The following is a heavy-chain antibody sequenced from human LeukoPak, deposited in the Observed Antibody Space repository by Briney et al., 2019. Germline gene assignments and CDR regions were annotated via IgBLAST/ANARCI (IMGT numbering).Heavy chain of an antibody. V-gene: IGHV4-38-2*01. J-gene: IGHJ5*02. CDR3: ARRAGGPNWFDP. CDR2: IYHSGST. CDR1: GYSISSGYY. Sequence: SETLSLTCAVSGYSISSGYYWGWIRQPPGKGLERIGSIYHSGSTYYNPSLKSRVTISVDTSKNQFSLKLSSVTAADTAVYYCARRAGGPNWFDPWGQGTLVTVSS.